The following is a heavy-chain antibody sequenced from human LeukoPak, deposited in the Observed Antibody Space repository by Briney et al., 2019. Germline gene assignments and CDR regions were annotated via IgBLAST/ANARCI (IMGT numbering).Heavy chain of an antibody. D-gene: IGHD3-3*01. CDR2: IRYDVSNK. V-gene: IGHV3-30*02. CDR3: AKISGQPYYDLWSGYYTSDY. J-gene: IGHJ4*02. CDR1: GFILSRYC. Sequence: PGLSLTLPCLPCGFILSRYCMLWVRQAPGTGLEWVAFIRYDVSNKYYADSVEGQFTIHRHNSKHKLSLQMNSLRVEDTAVYYCAKISGQPYYDLWSGYYTSDYWGQGTLVTVSS.